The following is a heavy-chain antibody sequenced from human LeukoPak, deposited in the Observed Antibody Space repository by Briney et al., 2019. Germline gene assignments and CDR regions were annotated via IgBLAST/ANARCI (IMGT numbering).Heavy chain of an antibody. CDR1: GFTFSSYA. Sequence: QPGGSLRLSCAASGFTFSSYAMPWVRQAPGKGLEWVAVISYDGSNKYYADSVKGRFTISRDNSKNTLYLQMNSLRAEDMAVYYCARDYDRVFDYWGQGTLVTVSS. V-gene: IGHV3-30-3*01. D-gene: IGHD3-16*01. CDR2: ISYDGSNK. CDR3: ARDYDRVFDY. J-gene: IGHJ4*02.